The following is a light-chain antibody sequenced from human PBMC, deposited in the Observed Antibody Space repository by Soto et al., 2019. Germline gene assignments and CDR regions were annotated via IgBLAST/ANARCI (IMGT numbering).Light chain of an antibody. CDR2: EDD. J-gene: IGLJ2*01. V-gene: IGLV6-57*01. CDR3: QSYDADILI. Sequence: NFMLTQHHSVSGSPGKTVTISCTRSSGNIVSNYVQWYQQRPGSSPTTVIFEDDDRPSGVPDRFSASIDTSTNSASLTISGLRPEDEADYYCQSYDADILIFGGGTKLTVL. CDR1: SGNIVSNY.